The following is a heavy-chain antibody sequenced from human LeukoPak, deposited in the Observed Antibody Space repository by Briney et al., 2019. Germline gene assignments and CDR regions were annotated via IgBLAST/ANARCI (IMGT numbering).Heavy chain of an antibody. CDR2: IIPMFGTA. Sequence: SVKVSCKASGGTFSSYAISWVRQAPGQGLEWMGGIIPMFGTANYAQKFQGRVTITADESANIAYMELSSLRSEDTAVYYCAKLPVFLGGWYDCWGQGTLVTVSS. J-gene: IGHJ4*02. CDR3: AKLPVFLGGWYDC. CDR1: GGTFSSYA. V-gene: IGHV1-69*13. D-gene: IGHD6-19*01.